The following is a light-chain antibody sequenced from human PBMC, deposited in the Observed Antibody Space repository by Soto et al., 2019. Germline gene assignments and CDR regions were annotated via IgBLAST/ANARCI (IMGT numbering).Light chain of an antibody. V-gene: IGKV1-39*01. CDR1: QTISSH. CDR3: QQSYTTPIT. CDR2: AAS. Sequence: DIQMTQSPCSLSASVGDRVIITCRASQTISSHLNWYQQKPGKAPNLLVYAASSLQSGVPSRFTGSGSGTDFTLTISSLQPEDFATYFCQQSYTTPITFGQGTRLEIK. J-gene: IGKJ5*01.